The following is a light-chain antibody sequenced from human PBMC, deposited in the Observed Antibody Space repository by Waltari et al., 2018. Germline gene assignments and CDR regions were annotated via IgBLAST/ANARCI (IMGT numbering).Light chain of an antibody. J-gene: IGKJ3*01. Sequence: EIVLTQSLSTMSLSPGERATLSWRASQSVSSYLAWYQQKPGQAPRLLIYDASNRATGIPARFSGSGSGTDFTLTISSLEPEDFAVYYCQQRSNWPRLFTFGPGTKVDIK. CDR3: QQRSNWPRLFT. CDR1: QSVSSY. CDR2: DAS. V-gene: IGKV3-11*01.